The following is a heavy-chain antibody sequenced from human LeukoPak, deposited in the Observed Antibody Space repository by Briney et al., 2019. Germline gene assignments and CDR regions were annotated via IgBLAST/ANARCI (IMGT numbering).Heavy chain of an antibody. V-gene: IGHV4-59*08. Sequence: PSETLSLTCTVSGGSISSYYWSWIRQPPGKGLEWIGYIYYSGSTNYNPSLKSRVTISVDTSKNQFSLKLSSVTAADTAVYYCARLSSITIFGVVKWFDPWGQGTLVTVSS. D-gene: IGHD3-3*01. J-gene: IGHJ5*02. CDR1: GGSISSYY. CDR3: ARLSSITIFGVVKWFDP. CDR2: IYYSGST.